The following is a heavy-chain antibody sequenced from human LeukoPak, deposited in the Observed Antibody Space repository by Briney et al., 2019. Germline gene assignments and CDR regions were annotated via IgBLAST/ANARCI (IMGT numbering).Heavy chain of an antibody. CDR1: GFTFSSYW. CDR3: ARGLTYCSSTSCSNILDY. Sequence: GGSLRLSCAASGFTFSSYWMHWVRQAPGKGLVWVSRINSDGSSTSYADSVKGRFTISRDNAKNTLYLQMNSLRAEDTAVYYCARGLTYCSSTSCSNILDYWGQGTLVTVSS. J-gene: IGHJ4*02. D-gene: IGHD2-2*01. V-gene: IGHV3-74*01. CDR2: INSDGSST.